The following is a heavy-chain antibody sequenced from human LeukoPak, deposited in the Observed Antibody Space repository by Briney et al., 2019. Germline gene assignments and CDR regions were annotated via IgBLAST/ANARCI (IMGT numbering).Heavy chain of an antibody. V-gene: IGHV3-73*01. J-gene: IGHJ1*01. Sequence: GGSLRLSCAASGFTFSDSAMHWVRQASGRGLEWVGRIRSKPNSYATAYAASVQGRFTISRDDSKNTVYLQMNSLKTEDTAVYYCARDHTGAAAAPLPAEYFQHWGQGTLVTVSS. CDR3: ARDHTGAAAAPLPAEYFQH. D-gene: IGHD6-13*01. CDR2: IRSKPNSYAT. CDR1: GFTFSDSA.